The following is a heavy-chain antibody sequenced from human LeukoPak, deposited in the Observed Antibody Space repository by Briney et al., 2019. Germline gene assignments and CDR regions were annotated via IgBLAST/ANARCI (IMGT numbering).Heavy chain of an antibody. D-gene: IGHD3-9*01. Sequence: GGSLRLSCAASGFTFSDYYMSWIRQTPGKGLEWVSYISSSGSTIYYADSVKGRFTISRDNAKNPLYLQMNSLRAEDTAVYYCARVRDYYDILTGYYAGWYFDYWGQGTLVTVSS. V-gene: IGHV3-11*01. CDR3: ARVRDYYDILTGYYAGWYFDY. CDR1: GFTFSDYY. J-gene: IGHJ4*02. CDR2: ISSSGSTI.